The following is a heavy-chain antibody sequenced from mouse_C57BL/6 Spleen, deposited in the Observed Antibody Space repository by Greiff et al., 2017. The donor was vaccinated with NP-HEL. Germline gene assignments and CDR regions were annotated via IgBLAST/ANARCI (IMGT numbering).Heavy chain of an antibody. V-gene: IGHV1-15*01. J-gene: IGHJ2*01. CDR1: GYTFTDYE. Sequence: QVQLQQSGAELVRPGASVTLSCKASGYTFTDYEMHWVKQTPVHGLEWIGAIDPETGGTAYNQKFKGKAILTADKSSSTAYMELRSLTSEDSAVYYCTRRDVYYGSSYLDYWGQGTTLTVSS. CDR2: IDPETGGT. D-gene: IGHD1-1*01. CDR3: TRRDVYYGSSYLDY.